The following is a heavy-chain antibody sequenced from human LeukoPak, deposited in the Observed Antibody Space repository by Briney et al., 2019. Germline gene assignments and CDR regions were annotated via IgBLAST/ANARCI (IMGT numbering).Heavy chain of an antibody. CDR3: ARDQGTVTTIRGVDI. Sequence: GGSLRLSCAASGFTFSPYAMSWVRQAPGKGLEWVSAISGSATSTYYADSVKGRFTISRDNAKNTLYLQMNSLRAEDTAVYYCARDQGTVTTIRGVDIWGQGTMVTVSS. D-gene: IGHD4-17*01. CDR2: ISGSATST. V-gene: IGHV3-23*01. J-gene: IGHJ3*02. CDR1: GFTFSPYA.